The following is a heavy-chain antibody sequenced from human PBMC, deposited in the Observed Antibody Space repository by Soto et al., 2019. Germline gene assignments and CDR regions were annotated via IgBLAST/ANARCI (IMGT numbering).Heavy chain of an antibody. V-gene: IGHV1-18*01. CDR3: ARVGYCGGDCYESYYYYGTDV. Sequence: ASVKVSCKASGYTFTSYGISWVRQAPGQGLEWMGWISAYNGNTNYAQKLQGRVTMTTDTSTSTAYMELRSLRSDDTAVYYCARVGYCGGDCYESYYYYGTDVWGQGTTVTVSS. D-gene: IGHD2-21*02. CDR1: GYTFTSYG. CDR2: ISAYNGNT. J-gene: IGHJ6*02.